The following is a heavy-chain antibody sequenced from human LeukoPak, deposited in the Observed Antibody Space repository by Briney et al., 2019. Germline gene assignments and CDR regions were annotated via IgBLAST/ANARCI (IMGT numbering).Heavy chain of an antibody. CDR3: SNGWSPDY. D-gene: IGHD2-15*01. Sequence: GGSLRLSCAASGFTFSSAWMNWVRQAPGKGLEWVSGISGSGGSTYYADSVKGRFTIFRDNSKNTLYLQMNSLRAEDTAVYHCSNGWSPDYWGRGTLVTVSS. CDR2: ISGSGGST. J-gene: IGHJ4*02. CDR1: GFTFSSAW. V-gene: IGHV3-23*01.